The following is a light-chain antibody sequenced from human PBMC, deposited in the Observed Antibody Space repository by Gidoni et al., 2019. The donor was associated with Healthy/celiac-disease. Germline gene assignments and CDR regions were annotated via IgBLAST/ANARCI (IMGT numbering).Light chain of an antibody. J-gene: IGKJ4*01. Sequence: DIQLTQSPSFLSASVGDRVTITCRASQGISSYLAWYQQKPGKAPNLLIYAASTLQSGFPSRFSGSGSGTEFTLTISSLQPEDFSTYYCQQLNSYPPPFGGGTKVEIK. CDR1: QGISSY. CDR2: AAS. CDR3: QQLNSYPPP. V-gene: IGKV1-9*01.